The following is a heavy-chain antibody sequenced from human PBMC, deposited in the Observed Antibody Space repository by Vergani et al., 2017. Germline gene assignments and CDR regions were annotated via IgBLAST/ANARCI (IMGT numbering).Heavy chain of an antibody. V-gene: IGHV3-30*02. CDR3: VIDHPVFDE. CDR1: GFSFSNYG. CDR2: IQKDGSDK. J-gene: IGHJ4*02. Sequence: QVQLVESGGGVDQPGASLRLSCAASGFSFSNYGMHWVRQAPGKGLEWVAFIQKDGSDKFYAESVRGRFTISRDISKNTLYLEMNSLSAEDTALYHCVIDHPVFDEWGRGTLVSVS.